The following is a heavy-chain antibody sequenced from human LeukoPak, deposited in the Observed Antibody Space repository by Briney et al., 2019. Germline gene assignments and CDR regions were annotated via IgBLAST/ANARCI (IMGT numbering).Heavy chain of an antibody. CDR1: GYTFTTYD. CDR3: ARANYYGSGKKDLDY. CDR2: MNRNSGNT. D-gene: IGHD3-10*01. V-gene: IGHV1-8*01. Sequence: GASVKVSCKASGYTFTTYDINWVRQATGQGLEWMGWMNRNSGNTGYAQKFQGRVTMTRNTSMSTAYMELSSLRSEDTAVYYCARANYYGSGKKDLDYWGQGTLVTVSS. J-gene: IGHJ4*02.